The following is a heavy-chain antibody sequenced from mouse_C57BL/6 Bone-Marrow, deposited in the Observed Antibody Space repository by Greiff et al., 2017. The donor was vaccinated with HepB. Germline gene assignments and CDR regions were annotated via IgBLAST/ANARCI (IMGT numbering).Heavy chain of an antibody. Sequence: VQLKQSGPELVEPGASVKISCKASGYSFTGYYMNWVKQSPEKSLEWIGEINPSTGGTTYNQKFKAKATLTVDKSSSTAYMQLKSLTSEDSAVYYCARGTTVVEDWYFDVWGTGTTVTVSS. CDR3: ARGTTVVEDWYFDV. V-gene: IGHV1-42*01. D-gene: IGHD1-1*01. CDR2: INPSTGGT. J-gene: IGHJ1*03. CDR1: GYSFTGYY.